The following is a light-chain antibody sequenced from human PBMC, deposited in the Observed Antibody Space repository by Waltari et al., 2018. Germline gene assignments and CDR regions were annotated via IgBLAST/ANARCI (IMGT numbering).Light chain of an antibody. CDR1: DPSIASFG. CDR2: ENT. V-gene: IGLV1-40*01. Sequence: QSVLTQAPSVSGAPGQRGPISCTGGDPSIASFGVNWYQHPPGRVPKLLIYENTKRPSGVPDRFSGSKSGTSASLAIEGLQPEDEGDYYCQSYDNSLRGSLLFGGGTKVTV. J-gene: IGLJ3*02. CDR3: QSYDNSLRGSLL.